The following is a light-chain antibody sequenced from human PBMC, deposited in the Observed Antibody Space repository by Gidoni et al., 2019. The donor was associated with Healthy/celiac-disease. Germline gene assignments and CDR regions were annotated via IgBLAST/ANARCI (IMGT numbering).Light chain of an antibody. V-gene: IGKV3-15*01. Sequence: IVMTQSPATLSVSPGERATLSCKASQSVSSNLAWFQQKPGQAPRLLIYGASTRATGIPATFSGSGSGTAFTLTISSLQSEDFAVYYCQQYNNWLLYTFGQGTKLEIK. CDR3: QQYNNWLLYT. CDR1: QSVSSN. CDR2: GAS. J-gene: IGKJ2*01.